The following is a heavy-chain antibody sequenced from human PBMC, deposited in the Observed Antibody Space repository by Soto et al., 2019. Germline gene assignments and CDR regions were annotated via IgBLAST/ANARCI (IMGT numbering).Heavy chain of an antibody. CDR3: AREIGSGGYSYGPNYYDYGMDV. V-gene: IGHV1-69*12. D-gene: IGHD5-18*01. CDR1: GGTFSSYA. J-gene: IGHJ6*02. CDR2: IIPIFGTA. Sequence: QVQLVQSGAEVKKPGSSVKVSCKASGGTFSSYAISWVRQAPGQGLEWMGGIIPIFGTANYAQKFQGRVTMTADESTGTAYMELSSLRAEDTAVYYCAREIGSGGYSYGPNYYDYGMDVWGQGTTVTVSS.